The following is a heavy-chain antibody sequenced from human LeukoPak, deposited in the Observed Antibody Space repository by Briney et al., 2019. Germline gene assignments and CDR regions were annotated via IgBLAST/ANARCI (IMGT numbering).Heavy chain of an antibody. CDR3: AGGYCSSTSCGIDY. CDR2: INPNSGGT. CDR1: GYTFTGYY. D-gene: IGHD2-2*01. V-gene: IGHV1-2*02. Sequence: GASVKVSCKASGYTFTGYYMHWVRQAPGQGLEWMGWINPNSGGTNYAQKFQGRVTMTRDTSISTAYMELSRLRSDDTAVYYCAGGYCSSTSCGIDYWGQGTLVTVSS. J-gene: IGHJ4*02.